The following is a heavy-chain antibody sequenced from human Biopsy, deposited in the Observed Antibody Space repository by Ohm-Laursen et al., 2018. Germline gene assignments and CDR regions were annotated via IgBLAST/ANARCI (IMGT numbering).Heavy chain of an antibody. CDR3: ARRGSGGRSFDY. Sequence: SDTLSLTCAVSGESMWTYYWSWIRQPPGKGLEWIGFISNSGNTNYNPSLKSRVTISVDMSKNQISLKLGSVTVADTAVFYCARRGSGGRSFDYWGQGSLVTVSS. V-gene: IGHV4-59*08. CDR2: ISNSGNT. J-gene: IGHJ4*02. D-gene: IGHD2-15*01. CDR1: GESMWTYY.